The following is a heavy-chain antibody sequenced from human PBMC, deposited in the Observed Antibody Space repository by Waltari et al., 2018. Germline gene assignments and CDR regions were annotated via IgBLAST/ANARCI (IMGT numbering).Heavy chain of an antibody. CDR3: ARGGVVIYYYYGMDV. CDR1: GGSFSGYY. V-gene: IGHV4-34*01. Sequence: QVQLQQWGAGLLKPSETLSLTCAVYGGSFSGYYWSWIRQPPGKGLEWIGEINHRGSTNYNPSLKSRVTISVDTSKNQFSLKLSSVTAADTAVYYCARGGVVIYYYYGMDVWGQGTTVTVSS. CDR2: INHRGST. J-gene: IGHJ6*02. D-gene: IGHD2-21*01.